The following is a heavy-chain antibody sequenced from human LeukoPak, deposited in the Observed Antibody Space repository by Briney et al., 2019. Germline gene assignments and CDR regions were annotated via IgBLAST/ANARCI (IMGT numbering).Heavy chain of an antibody. V-gene: IGHV4-4*08. CDR3: ARAIEVGAMTPFDY. CDR2: IYSSGST. Sequence: SETLSLTCSVSGGYMNTYYWSWLRQPPGKGLEWIGFIYSSGSTDYNPSLKSRVTISLDTSKNQFSLKLTSVTAADTAVYYCARAIEVGAMTPFDYWGQGTLVTVSS. J-gene: IGHJ4*02. CDR1: GGYMNTYY. D-gene: IGHD1-26*01.